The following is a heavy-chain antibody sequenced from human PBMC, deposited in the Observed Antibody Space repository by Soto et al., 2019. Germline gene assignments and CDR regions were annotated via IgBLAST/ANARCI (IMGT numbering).Heavy chain of an antibody. CDR3: ARDGYTVTPNYYYGMDV. V-gene: IGHV4-59*12. CDR1: GASISSNF. D-gene: IGHD4-4*01. Sequence: SETLSLTCSVSGASISSNFWSWVRQPPGKGLEWIGYIYFGGTTQSNPSLKGRATISLDTSKNQFTLNLASVSAADTAVYYCARDGYTVTPNYYYGMDVWGQGTTVTVSS. J-gene: IGHJ6*02. CDR2: IYFGGTT.